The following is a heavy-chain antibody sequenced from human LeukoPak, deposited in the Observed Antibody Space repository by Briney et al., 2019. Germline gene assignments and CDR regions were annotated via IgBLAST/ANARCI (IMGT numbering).Heavy chain of an antibody. D-gene: IGHD3-22*01. V-gene: IGHV1-2*02. CDR3: ARVGRVVIEPYFDY. CDR2: VNPNSGDT. J-gene: IGHJ4*02. CDR1: GYTFTGYY. Sequence: ASVKVSCKASGYTFTGYYLHWVRQAPGQGLEWMGCVNPNSGDTNYAQKFQGRVTMTRDMSTSTVYMELSSLRSEDTAVYYCARVGRVVIEPYFDYWGQGTLVTVSS.